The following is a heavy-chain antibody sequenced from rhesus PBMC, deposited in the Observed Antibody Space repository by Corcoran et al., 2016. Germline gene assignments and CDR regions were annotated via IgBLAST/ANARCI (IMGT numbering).Heavy chain of an antibody. D-gene: IGHD2-21*01. CDR3: ARGVVNFNWYFDL. CDR1: GGSVSSSNW. J-gene: IGHJ2*01. V-gene: IGHV4-65*01. CDR2: ISGSSGST. Sequence: QLQLQESGPGLVKPSETLSLTCAVSGGSVSSSNWWSWIRQPPGKVLEWIGYISGSSGSTYYNPSLKSRVTISTDTSKNQFSLKLSSVTAADTAVYYCARGVVNFNWYFDLWGPGTPITISS.